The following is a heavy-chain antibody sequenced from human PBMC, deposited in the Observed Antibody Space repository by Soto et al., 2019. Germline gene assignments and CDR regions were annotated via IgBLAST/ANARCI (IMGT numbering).Heavy chain of an antibody. Sequence: GWSLRLSCAASGFSVSNYGGHWARQTPGKGLEWVALILYDGSNKYYADSVKGRFAISRDNSTNTLYLQMNSLRAEDTAVYYCAKDRAADYDILTGYHYYYYGMDVCGQGTTVTVSS. CDR1: GFSVSNYG. D-gene: IGHD3-9*01. CDR3: AKDRAADYDILTGYHYYYYGMDV. J-gene: IGHJ6*02. CDR2: ILYDGSNK. V-gene: IGHV3-30*18.